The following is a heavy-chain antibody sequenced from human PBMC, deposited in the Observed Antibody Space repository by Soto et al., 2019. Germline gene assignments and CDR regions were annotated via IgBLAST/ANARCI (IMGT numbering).Heavy chain of an antibody. J-gene: IGHJ3*02. CDR1: GFTFSSYW. D-gene: IGHD3-9*01. Sequence: GGSLRLSCAASGFTFSSYWMYWVRQAPGKGLVWVSRINSDGSSTSYADSVKGRFTISRDNAKNTLYLQMNSLRAEDTAVYYCARVVYDILTGYYDAFDIWGQGTMVTVSS. V-gene: IGHV3-74*01. CDR3: ARVVYDILTGYYDAFDI. CDR2: INSDGSST.